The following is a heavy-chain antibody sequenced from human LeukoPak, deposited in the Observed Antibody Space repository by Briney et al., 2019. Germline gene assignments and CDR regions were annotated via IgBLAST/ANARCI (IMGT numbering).Heavy chain of an antibody. CDR2: IKQEGIEK. CDR3: ARALGVTPPYYFSYGMDV. Sequence: GGSLRLSCAASGVTFSSYRMTWVRQGPGKGLEWVANIKQEGIEKYYVDSVKGRFTISRDNAENSMYLQMNSLRAEDTAVYFCARALGVTPPYYFSYGMDVWGKGATVTVSS. V-gene: IGHV3-7*03. J-gene: IGHJ6*04. D-gene: IGHD2-21*02. CDR1: GVTFSSYR.